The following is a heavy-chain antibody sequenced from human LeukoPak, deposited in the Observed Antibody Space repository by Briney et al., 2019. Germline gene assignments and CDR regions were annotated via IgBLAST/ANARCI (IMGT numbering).Heavy chain of an antibody. J-gene: IGHJ5*02. Sequence: SETLSLTCTVSGYSISSGYYWGWIRQPPGKGLDWIGSIYHSGSTYYNPSLKSRVTISVDTSKNQFSLKLSSVTAADTAVYYCAREGMPFLTGYYPYWFDPWGQGTLVTVSS. CDR1: GYSISSGYY. D-gene: IGHD3-9*01. CDR3: AREGMPFLTGYYPYWFDP. CDR2: IYHSGST. V-gene: IGHV4-38-2*02.